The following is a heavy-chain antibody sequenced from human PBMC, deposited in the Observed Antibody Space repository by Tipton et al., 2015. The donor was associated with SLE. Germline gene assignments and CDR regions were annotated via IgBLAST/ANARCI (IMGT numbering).Heavy chain of an antibody. CDR2: IYYSGST. J-gene: IGHJ6*03. Sequence: TLSLTCSVSGDSISSVNYYWSWIRQRPGKGLEWIGHIYYSGSTYYNPSLKSRLTISVDTSKNQFSLRLTSVTAADTAVYYCARADGSYFYYFMDVWGKGTTVTVSS. CDR3: ARADGSYFYYFMDV. V-gene: IGHV4-31*03. D-gene: IGHD3-10*01. CDR1: GDSISSVNYY.